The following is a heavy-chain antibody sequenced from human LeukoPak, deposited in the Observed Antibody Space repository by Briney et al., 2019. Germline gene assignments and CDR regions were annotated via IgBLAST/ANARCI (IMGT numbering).Heavy chain of an antibody. CDR2: IYWNDEK. V-gene: IGHV2-5*01. J-gene: IGHJ4*02. CDR3: AHPHGNY. CDR1: GFSLSTRGAG. Sequence: SGPTLVKPTQTLTPTCSYSGFSLSTRGAGVGWIRQPPGKALEWLALIYWNDEKRYIPSLRSRLTITKDTSKNQAVLTMTNMDPVDTATYYCAHPHGNYWGQGTLVTVSA.